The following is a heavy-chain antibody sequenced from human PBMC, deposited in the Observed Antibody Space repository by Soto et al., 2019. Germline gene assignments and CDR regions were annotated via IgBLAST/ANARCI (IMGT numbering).Heavy chain of an antibody. D-gene: IGHD1-26*01. Sequence: QVQLVQSGAEVKKPGSSVKVSCKASGGTFSSYSINWVRQAPGQGLEWMGEIIPIFGTANYAQKFQGRVAITADESTSTAYMELSSLRSEDTAVYYGARDGGRHSGGIDYWGQGTLVTVSS. CDR3: ARDGGRHSGGIDY. CDR1: GGTFSSYS. CDR2: IIPIFGTA. V-gene: IGHV1-69*01. J-gene: IGHJ4*02.